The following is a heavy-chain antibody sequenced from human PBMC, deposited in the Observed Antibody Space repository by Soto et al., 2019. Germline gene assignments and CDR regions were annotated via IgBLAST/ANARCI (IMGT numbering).Heavy chain of an antibody. J-gene: IGHJ6*02. D-gene: IGHD2-2*01. CDR2: IYYSGST. CDR1: GGSVGSGSYY. V-gene: IGHV4-61*01. Sequence: SETLSLTCTVSGGSVGSGSYYWSWIRQPPGKGLEWIGYIYYSGSTNYNPSLKSRVTISVDTSKNQFSLKLSSVTAADTAVYYCARGDIVVVPAASQYYYYGMDVWGQGTTVTVSS. CDR3: ARGDIVVVPAASQYYYYGMDV.